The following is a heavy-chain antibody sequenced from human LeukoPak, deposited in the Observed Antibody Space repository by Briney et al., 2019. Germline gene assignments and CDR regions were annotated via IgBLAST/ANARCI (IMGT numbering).Heavy chain of an antibody. Sequence: SETLSLTCTVSGGSISRYYWSWIRQPPGKGLEWIGYKDYSGSTNYNRSLKSRVTISVDTSKNQFSLKLSSVTAADTAVYYCARAKDSSGYLVPIDAFDIWGQGTMVTVSS. CDR3: ARAKDSSGYLVPIDAFDI. CDR1: GGSISRYY. V-gene: IGHV4-59*01. J-gene: IGHJ3*02. D-gene: IGHD3-22*01. CDR2: KDYSGST.